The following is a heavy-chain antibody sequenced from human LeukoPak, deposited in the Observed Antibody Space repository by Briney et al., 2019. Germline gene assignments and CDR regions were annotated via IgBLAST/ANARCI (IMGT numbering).Heavy chain of an antibody. CDR3: TRVFVGDEYSSSGY. V-gene: IGHV3-74*01. Sequence: PGGSLRLSCAASGFTFSRYYMHWVRQAPGKGLVWVSRINSDGSSTTYADSVKGRFTISRDNAKNTLYLQMNSLKVEDTALYYCTRVFVGDEYSSSGYWGQGTLVTVSS. J-gene: IGHJ4*02. CDR2: INSDGSST. D-gene: IGHD6-13*01. CDR1: GFTFSRYY.